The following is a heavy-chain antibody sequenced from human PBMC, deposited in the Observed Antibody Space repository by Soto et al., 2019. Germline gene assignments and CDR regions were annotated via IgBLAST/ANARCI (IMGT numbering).Heavy chain of an antibody. CDR2: IYWDDDK. CDR3: AHAGAFDLLSFDR. V-gene: IGHV2-5*02. J-gene: IGHJ4*02. D-gene: IGHD2-15*01. Sequence: QITLKESGPPLVRPAQTLTLTCAFSGFSLTTTRMGVAWIRQPPGKALEWLALIYWDDDKRYSPSLKNRLTFSQDTSTNRGGRTITNISPDATGTDFCAHAGAFDLLSFDRWGPGTLVTVSS. CDR1: GFSLTTTRMG.